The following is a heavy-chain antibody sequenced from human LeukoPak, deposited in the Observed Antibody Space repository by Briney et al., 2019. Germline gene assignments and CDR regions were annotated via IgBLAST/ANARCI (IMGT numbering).Heavy chain of an antibody. CDR1: GGSISSSSYY. CDR2: IYYSGST. Sequence: SETLSLTCTVSGGSISSSSYYWGWIRQPPGRGLEWIGSIYYSGSTYYNPSLKSRVTISVDTSKNQFSLKLSSVTAADTAVYYCARDLDRYSYGPGYWGQGTLVTVSS. D-gene: IGHD5-18*01. V-gene: IGHV4-39*07. CDR3: ARDLDRYSYGPGY. J-gene: IGHJ4*02.